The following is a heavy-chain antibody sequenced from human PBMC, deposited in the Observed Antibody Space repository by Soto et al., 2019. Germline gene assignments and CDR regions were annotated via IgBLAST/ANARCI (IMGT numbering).Heavy chain of an antibody. V-gene: IGHV1-69*10. D-gene: IGHD6-19*01. Sequence: ASVKVSCKASGGTFSSYTISWVRQAPGQGLEWMGGIIPILGIANYAQKFQGRVTITADKSTSTAYMELSSLRSEDTAVYYCARDRSVADPFDYWGQGTLVTVSS. CDR2: IIPILGIA. J-gene: IGHJ4*02. CDR3: ARDRSVADPFDY. CDR1: GGTFSSYT.